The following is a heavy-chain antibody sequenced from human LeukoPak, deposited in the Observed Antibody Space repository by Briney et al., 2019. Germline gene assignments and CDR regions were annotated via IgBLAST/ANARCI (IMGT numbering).Heavy chain of an antibody. CDR2: INSDGSST. D-gene: IGHD3-10*01. CDR1: GFTFSSYW. Sequence: GGSLRLSCAASGFTFSSYWMHWVRQVPGKGLVWVSRINSDGSSTSYANSVKGRFTISRDNAKNTLYVQMNSLRAEDTAVYYCSTGSGHAFDIWGRGTMVTVSS. CDR3: STGSGHAFDI. V-gene: IGHV3-74*01. J-gene: IGHJ3*02.